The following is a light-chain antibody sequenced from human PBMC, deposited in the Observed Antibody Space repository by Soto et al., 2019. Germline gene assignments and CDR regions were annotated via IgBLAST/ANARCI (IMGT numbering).Light chain of an antibody. CDR1: QSVSSSY. CDR3: QQYGSSPWT. V-gene: IGKV3-20*01. J-gene: IGKJ1*01. CDR2: GVS. Sequence: ETVLTQSPGTLSLSPGERATLSCRAIQSVSSSYLAWYQQRPGQAPRLLIYGVSSRATGIPDRFSGSGSGTDFTLTISRLEPEDFAVYYCQQYGSSPWTFGQGTKVEIK.